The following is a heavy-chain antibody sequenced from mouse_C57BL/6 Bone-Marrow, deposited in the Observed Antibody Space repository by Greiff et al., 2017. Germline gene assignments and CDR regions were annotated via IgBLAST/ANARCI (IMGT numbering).Heavy chain of an antibody. J-gene: IGHJ4*01. D-gene: IGHD1-1*01. CDR2: IDPENGDT. Sequence: VQLQQSGAELVRPGASVKLSCTASGFNIKDDYMHWVKQRPEQGLEWIGWIDPENGDTEYASKFQGKATITADTSSNPAYLQLSSLTSEDTAVYYCTTHYYGSIYYAMDYWGQGTSVTVSS. CDR3: TTHYYGSIYYAMDY. V-gene: IGHV14-4*01. CDR1: GFNIKDDY.